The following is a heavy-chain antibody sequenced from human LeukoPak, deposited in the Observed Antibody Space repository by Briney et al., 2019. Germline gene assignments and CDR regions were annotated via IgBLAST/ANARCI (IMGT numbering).Heavy chain of an antibody. CDR1: GGSFSGYY. CDR3: ARGGRLAPRAFDI. Sequence: PSETLSLTCAVYGGSFSGYYWSWIRQPPGKGLEWIGEINHSGSTNYNPSLKSRVTISVDTSKNQFSLKLSSVTAADTAVYYCARGGRLAPRAFDIWGQGTMVTVSS. J-gene: IGHJ3*02. D-gene: IGHD2-21*01. V-gene: IGHV4-34*01. CDR2: INHSGST.